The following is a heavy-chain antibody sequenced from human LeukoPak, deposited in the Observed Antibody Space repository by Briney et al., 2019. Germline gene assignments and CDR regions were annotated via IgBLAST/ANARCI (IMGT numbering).Heavy chain of an antibody. CDR1: GGSFSGYY. Sequence: SETLSLTCAVYGGSFSGYYWSWIRQPPGKGLEWIGEINHSGSTNYNPSLKSRVTISVDTSKNQFSLKLSSVTAADTAVYYCAREGLYSSSLWVRLNWFDPWGQGTLVTVSS. CDR3: AREGLYSSSLWVRLNWFDP. J-gene: IGHJ5*02. D-gene: IGHD6-13*01. V-gene: IGHV4-34*01. CDR2: INHSGST.